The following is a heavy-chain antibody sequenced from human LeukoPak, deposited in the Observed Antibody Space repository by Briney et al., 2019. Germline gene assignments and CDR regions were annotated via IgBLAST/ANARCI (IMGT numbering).Heavy chain of an antibody. V-gene: IGHV3-23*01. D-gene: IGHD5-12*01. CDR2: ISGNGDNT. Sequence: GGSLRLSCAASGFTFSSYVMSWVRQAPGKGLEWVSTISGNGDNTHYADSVKGRFTISRDNSKNTLFLQMDSLRAEDTAVYYCAKDSGYDYVSAFDTWGQGTMASVSS. J-gene: IGHJ3*02. CDR1: GFTFSSYV. CDR3: AKDSGYDYVSAFDT.